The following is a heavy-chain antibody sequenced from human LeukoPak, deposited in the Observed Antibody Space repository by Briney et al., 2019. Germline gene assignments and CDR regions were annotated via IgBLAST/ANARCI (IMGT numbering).Heavy chain of an antibody. J-gene: IGHJ4*02. CDR2: INPSGGST. CDR1: GYTFTSYY. Sequence: GASVKVSCKASGYTFTSYYMHWVRQAPGQGLEWMGIINPSGGSTSHAQKFQGRVTMTRDTSTSTVYMELSSLRSEDTAVYYCARDHTATTVEDYWGQGTLVTVSS. CDR3: ARDHTATTVEDY. D-gene: IGHD4-11*01. V-gene: IGHV1-46*01.